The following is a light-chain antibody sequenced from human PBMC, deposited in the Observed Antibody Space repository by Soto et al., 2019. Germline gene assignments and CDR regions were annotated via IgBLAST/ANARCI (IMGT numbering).Light chain of an antibody. V-gene: IGKV1-5*03. CDR3: QRYNSYPLT. CDR1: QSISSW. CDR2: KAS. J-gene: IGKJ4*01. Sequence: DIQMTQSPSTLSASVGDRVTITCRASQSISSWLAWYQQKPGKAPKLLIYKASSLESGVPSRFSGSGSGTEFTLTIGSLQTDDFATYYCQRYNSYPLTFGGGTKVEIK.